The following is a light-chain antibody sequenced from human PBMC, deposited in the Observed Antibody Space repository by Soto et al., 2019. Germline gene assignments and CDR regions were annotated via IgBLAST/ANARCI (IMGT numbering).Light chain of an antibody. J-gene: IGKJ2*01. Sequence: DIQMTQSPSSLSASVGDRVTITCRARQSSNIYLNWYQQKPGKAPQVLIYGASNLQSGVPSRFSGSGSGTDFTLTISSLQPEDFGTYYCQQTSSAPRTFGHGTKLEIK. CDR1: QSSNIY. V-gene: IGKV1-39*01. CDR2: GAS. CDR3: QQTSSAPRT.